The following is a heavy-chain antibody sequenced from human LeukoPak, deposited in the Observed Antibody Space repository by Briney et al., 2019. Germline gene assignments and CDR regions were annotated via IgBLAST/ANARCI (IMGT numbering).Heavy chain of an antibody. V-gene: IGHV1-2*02. CDR2: INPNSGDT. J-gene: IGHJ4*02. CDR3: ARVLGAVAEPFDY. D-gene: IGHD6-19*01. CDR1: GYTFTGYY. Sequence: ASVKVSCKASGYTFTGYYMHWVRQAPGQGLEWMGWINPNSGDTNYAQRFQGSVTMTRDTSISTAYMELSRLRSDDTAVYYCARVLGAVAEPFDYWGQGTLVTVSS.